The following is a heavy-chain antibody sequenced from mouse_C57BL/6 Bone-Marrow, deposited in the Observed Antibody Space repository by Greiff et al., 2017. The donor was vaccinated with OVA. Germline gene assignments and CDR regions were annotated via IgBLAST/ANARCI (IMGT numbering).Heavy chain of an antibody. J-gene: IGHJ1*03. CDR3: ARYRLGRGYFDV. CDR2: IRNKANGYTT. D-gene: IGHD4-1*01. CDR1: GFTFTDYY. V-gene: IGHV7-3*01. Sequence: EVHLVESGGGLVQPGGSLSLSCAASGFTFTDYYMSWVRQPPGKALEWLGFIRNKANGYTTEYSASVKGRFTISRDNSQSILYLQMNALRAEDSATYYCARYRLGRGYFDVWGTGTTVTVSS.